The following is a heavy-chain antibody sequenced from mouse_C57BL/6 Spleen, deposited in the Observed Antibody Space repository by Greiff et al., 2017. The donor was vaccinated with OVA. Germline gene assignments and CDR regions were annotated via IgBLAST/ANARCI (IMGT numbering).Heavy chain of an antibody. D-gene: IGHD2-4*01. V-gene: IGHV1-55*01. Sequence: QVQLQQPGAELVKPGASGKMSCKASGEKGTSYWRKGVKQRPGQGLEWIGDIYPGSGSTNYNEKFKSKATLTVDTSSSTAYMQLSSLTSEDSAVYYCARKELGLPYYYAMDYWGQGTSVTVSS. CDR3: ARKELGLPYYYAMDY. CDR2: IYPGSGST. J-gene: IGHJ4*01. CDR1: GEKGTSYW.